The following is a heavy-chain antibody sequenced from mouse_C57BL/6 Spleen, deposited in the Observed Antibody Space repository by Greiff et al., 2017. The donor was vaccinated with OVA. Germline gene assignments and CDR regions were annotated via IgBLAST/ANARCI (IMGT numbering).Heavy chain of an antibody. Sequence: VKLQQSGPGLVQPSQSLSITCTVSGFSLTSYGVHWVRQSPGKGLEWLGVIWRGGSTDYNAAFMSRLSITKDNSKSQVFFKMNSLQADDTAIYYCAKGGSNYAAMDYWGQGTSVTVSS. V-gene: IGHV2-5*01. CDR3: AKGGSNYAAMDY. CDR2: IWRGGST. CDR1: GFSLTSYG. D-gene: IGHD2-5*01. J-gene: IGHJ4*01.